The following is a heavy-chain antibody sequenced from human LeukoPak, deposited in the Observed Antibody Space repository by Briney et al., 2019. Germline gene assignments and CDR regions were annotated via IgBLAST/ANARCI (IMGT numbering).Heavy chain of an antibody. Sequence: GGSLRLSCAAPGFTFSSYRRSWVRQAPGKGLEWVANIKQDGSEKYYVDSVKGRFTISRDNAKDSLYLQMNSLRAEDTAVYYCARGLRPYSSSWYDYWGQGTLVTVSS. CDR2: IKQDGSEK. CDR1: GFTFSSYR. J-gene: IGHJ4*02. D-gene: IGHD6-13*01. V-gene: IGHV3-7*01. CDR3: ARGLRPYSSSWYDY.